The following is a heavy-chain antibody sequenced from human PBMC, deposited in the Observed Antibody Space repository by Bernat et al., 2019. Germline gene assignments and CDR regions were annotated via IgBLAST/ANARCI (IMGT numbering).Heavy chain of an antibody. CDR1: GFTFSSYW. V-gene: IGHV3-74*01. CDR2: INSDGSST. CDR3: TVDTDMVVKYYYDYMDV. J-gene: IGHJ6*03. Sequence: EVQLVESGGGLVQPGGSLRLSCAASGFTFSSYWMHWVRQAPGQGLVWVSRINSDGSSTSYAESVKGRFTSCRHNAKNTLYLQMNSLRAEHTAVYYCTVDTDMVVKYYYDYMDVWGEGTTVT. D-gene: IGHD5-18*01.